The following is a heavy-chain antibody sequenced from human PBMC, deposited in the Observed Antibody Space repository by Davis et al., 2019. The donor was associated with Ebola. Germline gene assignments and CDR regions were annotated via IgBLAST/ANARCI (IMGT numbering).Heavy chain of an antibody. Sequence: GESLKISCVASGFTFSRFAMSWVRQAPGLGLEWVSAISSSGLTTYFADSVRGRFTISRDNSKNTLYLQMDSLRAGDTAVYYCARQRSRSYSLDYWGQGTLVTVSS. CDR2: ISSSGLTT. V-gene: IGHV3-23*01. D-gene: IGHD1-26*01. CDR1: GFTFSRFA. CDR3: ARQRSRSYSLDY. J-gene: IGHJ4*02.